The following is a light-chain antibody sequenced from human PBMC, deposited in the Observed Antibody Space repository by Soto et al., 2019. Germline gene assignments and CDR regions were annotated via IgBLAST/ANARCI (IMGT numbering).Light chain of an antibody. CDR3: MQALQAPLT. Sequence: DVVMTQSPLSLPVTPGEPASISCRSSQSLLHSDGYNYLDWFLQRPGQSPQVLLYLGSNRAPGVPDRFSGSGSGTDFTLKISRVEAEDVGIYYCMQALQAPLTFGGGTKVEIK. CDR1: QSLLHSDGYNY. J-gene: IGKJ4*01. V-gene: IGKV2-28*01. CDR2: LGS.